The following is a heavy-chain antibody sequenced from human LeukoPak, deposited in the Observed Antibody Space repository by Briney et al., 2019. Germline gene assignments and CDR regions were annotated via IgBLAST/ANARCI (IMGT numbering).Heavy chain of an antibody. CDR3: ARDGATVVTPDYNRFDP. Sequence: SQTLSLTCTVSGGSISGGSYYWSWIRQPAGKGLEWIGRIYTSGSTNYNPSLKSRVTISVDTSKNPSSLKLSSVTAADTAVYYCARDGATVVTPDYNRFDPWGQGTLVTVSS. D-gene: IGHD4-23*01. CDR2: IYTSGST. J-gene: IGHJ5*02. CDR1: GGSISGGSYY. V-gene: IGHV4-61*02.